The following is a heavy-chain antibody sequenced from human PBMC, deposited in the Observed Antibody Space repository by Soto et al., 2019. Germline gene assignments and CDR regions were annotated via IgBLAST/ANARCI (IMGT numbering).Heavy chain of an antibody. CDR3: TGSPSFAFDI. CDR2: ITSTADTYAT. CDR1: GFSFSDSV. V-gene: IGHV3-73*01. Sequence: EVQLEESGGGLVQPGGSLKLSCAASGFSFSDSVMHWVRQVSGKGLEWVGRITSTADTYATAYSASVKGRFTVSRGDSKNTTYLQMNSMKTEDTAVYYCTGSPSFAFDIWGQGTMVHVSS. J-gene: IGHJ3*02.